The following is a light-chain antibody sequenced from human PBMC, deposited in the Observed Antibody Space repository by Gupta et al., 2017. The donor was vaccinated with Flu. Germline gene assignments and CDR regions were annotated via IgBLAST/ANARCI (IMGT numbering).Light chain of an antibody. CDR3: LQHNDYPPLT. Sequence: DIQMTQSPSSLSASVGDRVIITCRASQVIGNDLGWYQQKPGKAPKRLIYAASSLQSGVPSRFSGSGSGTEFTLTISSLQPEDFATYYCLQHNDYPPLTFGGGTKVEIK. V-gene: IGKV1-17*01. CDR1: QVIGND. J-gene: IGKJ4*01. CDR2: AAS.